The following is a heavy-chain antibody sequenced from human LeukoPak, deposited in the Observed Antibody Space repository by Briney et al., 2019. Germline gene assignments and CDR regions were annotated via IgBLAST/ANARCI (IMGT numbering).Heavy chain of an antibody. V-gene: IGHV3-23*01. J-gene: IGHJ4*02. Sequence: GGSLRLSCAASGFTFSSYAMSWVRQAPGKGLEWVSAFSGSGGSTYSADSVKGRFTISRDNSKNTLYLQMNSLRAEDTAVYYCANDSPAWGIAAAGTAYWGQGTLVTVSS. CDR2: FSGSGGST. CDR1: GFTFSSYA. D-gene: IGHD6-13*01. CDR3: ANDSPAWGIAAAGTAY.